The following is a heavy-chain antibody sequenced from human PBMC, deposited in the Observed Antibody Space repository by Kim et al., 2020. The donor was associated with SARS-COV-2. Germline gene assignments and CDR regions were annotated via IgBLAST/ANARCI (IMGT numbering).Heavy chain of an antibody. Sequence: TNTGNPTYAQGFTGRFVFSLDTSVSTAYLQISSLKAEDTAVYYCARVPDVWGQGTTVTVSS. CDR3: ARVPDV. J-gene: IGHJ6*02. V-gene: IGHV7-4-1*02. CDR2: TNTGNP.